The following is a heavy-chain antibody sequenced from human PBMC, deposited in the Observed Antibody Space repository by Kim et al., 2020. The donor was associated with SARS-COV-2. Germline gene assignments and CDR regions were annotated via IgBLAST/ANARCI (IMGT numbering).Heavy chain of an antibody. CDR3: ARHSVAGDY. V-gene: IGHV5-51*01. J-gene: IGHJ4*02. Sequence: SDTRYSPSFQGQVTISADKSISTAYLQWSSLKASDTAMYYCARHSVAGDYWGQGTLVTVSS. CDR2: SDT.